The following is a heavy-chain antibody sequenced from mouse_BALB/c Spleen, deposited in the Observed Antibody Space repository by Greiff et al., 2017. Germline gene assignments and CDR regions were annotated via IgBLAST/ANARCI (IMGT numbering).Heavy chain of an antibody. V-gene: IGHV5-6-5*01. CDR1: GFTFSSYA. CDR2: ISSGGST. D-gene: IGHD2-3*01. Sequence: EVQRVESGGGLVKPGGSLKLSCAASGFTFSSYAMSWVRQTPEKRLEWVASISSGGSTYYPDSVKGRFTISRDNARNILYLQMSSLRSEDTAMYYCASIYDGYYAWFPYWGQGTLVTVSA. J-gene: IGHJ3*01. CDR3: ASIYDGYYAWFPY.